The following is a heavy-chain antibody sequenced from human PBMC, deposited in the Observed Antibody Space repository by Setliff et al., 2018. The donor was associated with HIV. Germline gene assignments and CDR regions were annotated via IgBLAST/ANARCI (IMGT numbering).Heavy chain of an antibody. V-gene: IGHV4-34*01. Sequence: PSETLSLTCAVYGGSFSGYYWRWIRQPPGKGLEWIGEINHSGSTNYNPSLKSRVTISVDTSKNQFSLKLNSVTAADTAVYYCARGIIVVVVAATPRWFDPWGQGTLVTVSS. CDR1: GGSFSGYY. CDR2: INHSGST. J-gene: IGHJ5*02. CDR3: ARGIIVVVVAATPRWFDP. D-gene: IGHD2-15*01.